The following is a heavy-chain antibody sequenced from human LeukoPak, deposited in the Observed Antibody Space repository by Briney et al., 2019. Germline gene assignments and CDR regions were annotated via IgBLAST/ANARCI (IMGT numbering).Heavy chain of an antibody. V-gene: IGHV3-9*01. CDR3: ARDSRQQLFDY. D-gene: IGHD4-11*01. J-gene: IGHJ4*02. CDR2: ISWNSDSI. CDR1: GFTFDDYA. Sequence: GRSLRLSCAASGFTFDDYAMHWVRQAPGKGLEWVSGISWNSDSIAYADSVKGRFTISRDNAKSSLYLQMNGLRAEDTAVYYCARDSRQQLFDYWGQGTLVTVSS.